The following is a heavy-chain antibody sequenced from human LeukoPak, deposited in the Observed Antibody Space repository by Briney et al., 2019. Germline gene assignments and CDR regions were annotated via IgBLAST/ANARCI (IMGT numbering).Heavy chain of an antibody. V-gene: IGHV3-23*01. CDR3: AKRVAEESSSWYIDM. J-gene: IGHJ3*02. CDR1: GFTFSSYA. CDR2: ISGSGGST. D-gene: IGHD6-13*01. Sequence: GGSLRLSCAASGFTFSSYAMSWVRQAPGKGLEWVSAISGSGGSTYYADSVKGRVTTSRDNSKNTLYLQMNNLRAEDTAVYYCAKRVAEESSSWYIDMWGQGTMVSVSS.